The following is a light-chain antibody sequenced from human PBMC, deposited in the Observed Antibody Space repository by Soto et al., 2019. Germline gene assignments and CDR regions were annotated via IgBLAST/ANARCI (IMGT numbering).Light chain of an antibody. Sequence: DIVMTQSPDSLAVSLGERATINCKSSQSVLYSSNNKNYLAWYQQKPGQPPKLLIYWASTRESGVPDRFSGSGSGTDFTLTISSLQAEDVAVYYCHQYYTMPYSFGQGTKLEIQ. V-gene: IGKV4-1*01. CDR3: HQYYTMPYS. CDR1: QSVLYSSNNKNY. J-gene: IGKJ2*03. CDR2: WAS.